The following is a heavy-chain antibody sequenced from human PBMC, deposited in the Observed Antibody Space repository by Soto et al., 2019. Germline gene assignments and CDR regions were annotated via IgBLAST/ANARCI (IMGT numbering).Heavy chain of an antibody. CDR3: ARGKGWGSSWTRRNNYYYYYMDV. D-gene: IGHD6-13*01. CDR2: IIPILGIA. Sequence: QVQLVQSGAEVKKPGSSVKVSCKASGGTFSSYTISWVRQAPGQGLEWMGRIIPILGIANYAQKFQGRVTITADKSTSTAYMELSSLRSEDTAVYYCARGKGWGSSWTRRNNYYYYYMDVWGKGTTVTVSS. V-gene: IGHV1-69*02. CDR1: GGTFSSYT. J-gene: IGHJ6*03.